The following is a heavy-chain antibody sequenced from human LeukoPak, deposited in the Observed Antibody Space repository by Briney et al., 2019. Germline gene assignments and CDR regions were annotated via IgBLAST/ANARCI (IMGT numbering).Heavy chain of an antibody. CDR2: INHSGST. CDR1: GGSFSGYY. J-gene: IGHJ4*02. V-gene: IGHV4-34*01. Sequence: SETLSLTCAVYGGSFSGYYWSWIRQPPGKGLEWIGEINHSGSTNYNPSPKSRVTISVDTSKNQFSLKLSSVTAADTAVYYCAREGYDILTGYYSRGANWGQGTLVTVSS. D-gene: IGHD3-9*01. CDR3: AREGYDILTGYYSRGAN.